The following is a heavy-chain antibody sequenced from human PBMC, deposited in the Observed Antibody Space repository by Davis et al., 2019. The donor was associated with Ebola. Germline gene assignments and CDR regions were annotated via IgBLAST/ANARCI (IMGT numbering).Heavy chain of an antibody. CDR2: INDSGST. V-gene: IGHV4-34*01. Sequence: SETLSLTCAVYGGSFSGYYWSWIRQPPGKGLEWIGEINDSGSTNYNPSLKSRVTISVDTSKNQFSLKLSSVTAADTAVYYCARHGSGSSPARAWGQGTLVTVSS. CDR3: ARHGSGSSPARA. D-gene: IGHD6-13*01. CDR1: GGSFSGYY. J-gene: IGHJ5*02.